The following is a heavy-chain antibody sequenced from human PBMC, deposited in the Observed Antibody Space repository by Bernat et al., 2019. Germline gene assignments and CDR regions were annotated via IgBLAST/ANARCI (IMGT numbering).Heavy chain of an antibody. CDR1: GGSISSGGYY. CDR3: ARILGYCSSTSCYVGGSHRFDP. CDR2: IYYSGST. D-gene: IGHD2-2*01. V-gene: IGHV4-31*03. Sequence: QVQLQESGPGLVKPSQTLSLTCTVSGGSISSGGYYWSWIRQHPGKGLEWIGYIYYSGSTYYNPSLKSRVTISVDTSKNQFSLKLSSVTAADTAVYYCARILGYCSSTSCYVGGSHRFDPWGQGTLVTVSS. J-gene: IGHJ5*02.